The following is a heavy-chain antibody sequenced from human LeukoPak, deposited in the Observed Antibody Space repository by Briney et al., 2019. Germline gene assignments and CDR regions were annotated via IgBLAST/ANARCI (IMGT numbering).Heavy chain of an antibody. CDR3: ARGHFTYYYDSSGLFFDY. CDR1: GGSISSYY. J-gene: IGHJ4*02. CDR2: IYYSGST. Sequence: SETLSLTCTVSGGSISSYYWSWIRQPPGKGLEWIGYIYYSGSTNYNPSLKSRVTISVDTSKNQFSLKLSSVTAADTAVYYCARGHFTYYYDSSGLFFDYWGQGTLVTVSS. V-gene: IGHV4-59*01. D-gene: IGHD3-22*01.